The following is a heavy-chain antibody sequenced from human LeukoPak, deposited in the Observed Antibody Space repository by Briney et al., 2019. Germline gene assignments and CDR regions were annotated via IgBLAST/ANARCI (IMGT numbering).Heavy chain of an antibody. CDR2: LSSDGTNK. CDR3: ARGAYEIVVVTAPTY. CDR1: GFTFSRYT. Sequence: GGSLRLPCAASGFTFSRYTIHRVRQAPGTGLEWVAVLSSDGTNKYYADSVKGRFTISRDNSKNTLYLQMGSLRAEDTAVYYCARGAYEIVVVTAPTYWVQGTLVTVSS. J-gene: IGHJ4*02. V-gene: IGHV3-30-3*01. D-gene: IGHD2-21*02.